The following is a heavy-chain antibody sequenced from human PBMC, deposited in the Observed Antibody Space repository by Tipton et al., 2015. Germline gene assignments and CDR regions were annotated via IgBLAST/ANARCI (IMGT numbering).Heavy chain of an antibody. D-gene: IGHD3-3*02. V-gene: IGHV4-4*02. Sequence: TLSLTCSVSGDSISSSNWWSWVRQPPGKGLEWIGEIHHGGSTNYNPSLKSRVTISTDTSKNQFSLKLRSVTAADTAMYYCARGDVTAFLDSWGQGTLVTVSS. CDR2: IHHGGST. CDR1: GDSISSSNW. J-gene: IGHJ4*02. CDR3: ARGDVTAFLDS.